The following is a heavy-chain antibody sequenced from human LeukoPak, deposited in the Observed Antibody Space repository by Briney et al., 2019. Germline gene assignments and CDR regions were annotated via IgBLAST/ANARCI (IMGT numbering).Heavy chain of an antibody. J-gene: IGHJ4*02. D-gene: IGHD2-15*01. Sequence: TGGSLRLSCAASGFTFSSYWMSWVRQAPGKGLEWVANIKQDGSEKYYVDPVKGRFTISRDNAKNSLYLQMNSLRAEDTAVYYCASSGVVAATDYWGQGTLVTVSS. CDR2: IKQDGSEK. CDR1: GFTFSSYW. V-gene: IGHV3-7*01. CDR3: ASSGVVAATDY.